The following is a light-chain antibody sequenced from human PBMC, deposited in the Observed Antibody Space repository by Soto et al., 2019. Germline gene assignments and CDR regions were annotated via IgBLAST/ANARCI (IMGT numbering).Light chain of an antibody. V-gene: IGKV1-9*01. Sequence: DIQLTQSPSFLSASVGDRVTITCRASQGISKYLAWYQQKPGKAPNLLIYAASTLQSGVPSRFSGSGSGTEFTLTISSLQPEDFATYYCQELSSYQFTFGPGTKVDIK. J-gene: IGKJ3*01. CDR1: QGISKY. CDR3: QELSSYQFT. CDR2: AAS.